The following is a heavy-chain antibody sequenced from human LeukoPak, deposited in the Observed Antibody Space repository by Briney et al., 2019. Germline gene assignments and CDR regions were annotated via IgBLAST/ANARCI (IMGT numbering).Heavy chain of an antibody. CDR2: ISWNSGDI. V-gene: IGHV3-9*01. Sequence: GGSLRLSCAASGFTFSSHSMNWVRQAPGKGLEWVSGISWNSGDIGYADSVKGRFTISRDNAKNSLYLQMNSLRAEDTALYYCAKVRGYNYGSFDYWGQGTLVTVSS. J-gene: IGHJ4*02. CDR1: GFTFSSHS. D-gene: IGHD5-18*01. CDR3: AKVRGYNYGSFDY.